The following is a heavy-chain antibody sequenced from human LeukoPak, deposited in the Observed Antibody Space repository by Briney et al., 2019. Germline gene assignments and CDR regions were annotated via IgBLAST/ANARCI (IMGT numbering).Heavy chain of an antibody. Sequence: SETLSLTCTVSGGSISSSSYYWGWIRQPPGKGLEWIGSIYYSGSTSYYPSLKSRVTISVDTSQNQFSLKLNSVTAADTAVYYCARRWLLWFGDYSRSWFDPWGQGTLVTVSS. CDR3: ARRWLLWFGDYSRSWFDP. J-gene: IGHJ5*02. D-gene: IGHD3-10*01. CDR2: IYYSGST. CDR1: GGSISSSSYY. V-gene: IGHV4-39*07.